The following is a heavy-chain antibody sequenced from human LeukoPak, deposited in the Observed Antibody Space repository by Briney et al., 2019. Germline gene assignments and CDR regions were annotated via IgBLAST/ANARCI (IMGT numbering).Heavy chain of an antibody. Sequence: EPSETLSLTCAVYGGSFSGGHYCNWIRQSPGKGLEWIGETNPSRRINYNPSLKSRVTISVDVRMNQFSLKLNSVTAADTAIYYCARAGYYGSYDGFDIWGQGSMVTVSS. CDR3: ARAGYYGSYDGFDI. J-gene: IGHJ3*02. CDR2: TNPSRRI. CDR1: GGSFSGGHY. D-gene: IGHD2-15*01. V-gene: IGHV4-34*01.